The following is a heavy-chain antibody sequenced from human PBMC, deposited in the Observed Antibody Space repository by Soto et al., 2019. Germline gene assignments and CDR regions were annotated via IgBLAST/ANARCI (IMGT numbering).Heavy chain of an antibody. Sequence: QVQLQQWGAGLLKPSETLSLTCAVYGGSFSGYYWSWIRQPPGKGLEWIGEINHSGSTNYNPSLKSRVPLSVATSKHQFPLKLSSVTAADTAVYYCARDKARLGVRSWYTPRGYYGMDVWGQGTTVTVSS. CDR3: ARDKARLGVRSWYTPRGYYGMDV. D-gene: IGHD6-13*01. CDR1: GGSFSGYY. V-gene: IGHV4-34*01. J-gene: IGHJ6*02. CDR2: INHSGST.